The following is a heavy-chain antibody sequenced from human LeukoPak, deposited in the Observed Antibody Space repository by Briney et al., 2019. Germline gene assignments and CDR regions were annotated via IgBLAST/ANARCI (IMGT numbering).Heavy chain of an antibody. D-gene: IGHD1-26*01. Sequence: QTGGSLRLSCAASGFTVSSNYMSWVRQAPGKGLEWVSVIYSGGSTYYADSVKGRFTISRDNSKNTLYLQMNSLRAEDTAVYYCARDWGSGSYWSTLFYAFDIWGQGTMVTVSS. CDR2: IYSGGST. J-gene: IGHJ3*02. V-gene: IGHV3-66*02. CDR1: GFTVSSNY. CDR3: ARDWGSGSYWSTLFYAFDI.